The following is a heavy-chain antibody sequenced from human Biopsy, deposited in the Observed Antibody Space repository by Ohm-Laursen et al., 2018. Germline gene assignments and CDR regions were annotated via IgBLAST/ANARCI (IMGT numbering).Heavy chain of an antibody. J-gene: IGHJ6*02. CDR2: ISETSSHI. CDR1: GFTFSSYS. V-gene: IGHV3-21*01. D-gene: IGHD6-6*01. Sequence: SLRLSCTASGFTFSSYSMHWVRQAPGKGLEWISYISETSSHIYDADSVKGQFTAARDNAKNSLYLQLNSLRAEDTAVYYCARDSRRTAREGGMDVWGQGTTVTVSS. CDR3: ARDSRRTAREGGMDV.